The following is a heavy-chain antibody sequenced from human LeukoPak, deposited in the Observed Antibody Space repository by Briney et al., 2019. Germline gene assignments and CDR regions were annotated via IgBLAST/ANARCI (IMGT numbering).Heavy chain of an antibody. CDR3: AKASGYYYDSSGYYSNFDY. CDR2: ISGSGGST. D-gene: IGHD3-22*01. Sequence: PGRSLRLSCAASGFTFSSYGMSWVRQAPGKGLEWVSAISGSGGSTYYADSVKGRFTISRDNSKNTLYLQMNSLRAEDTAVYYCAKASGYYYDSSGYYSNFDYWGQGTLVTVSS. J-gene: IGHJ4*02. CDR1: GFTFSSYG. V-gene: IGHV3-23*01.